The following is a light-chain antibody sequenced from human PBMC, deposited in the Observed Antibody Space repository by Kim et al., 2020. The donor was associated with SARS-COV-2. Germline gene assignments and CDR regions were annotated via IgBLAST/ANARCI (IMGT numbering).Light chain of an antibody. CDR3: GTWDSSLSAWV. Sequence: GQNVTISCSGNSSNIGIHYVSWYQQLPGTAPKLLIYVNTNRPSGIPDRFSGSNSGTSATLVITGLQTGDEADYYCGTWDSSLSAWVFGGGTQLTVL. CDR2: VNT. CDR1: SSNIGIHY. J-gene: IGLJ3*02. V-gene: IGLV1-51*01.